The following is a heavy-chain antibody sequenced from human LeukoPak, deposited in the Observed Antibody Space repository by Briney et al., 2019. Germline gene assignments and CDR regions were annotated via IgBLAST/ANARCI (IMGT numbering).Heavy chain of an antibody. Sequence: GASVKVSCKASGGTFSSYAISWVRQAPGQALEWMGRIIPIFGIANYAQKFQGRVTITADKSTSTAYMELSSLRSEDTAVYYCARDMDCSGGSCYYFDYWGQGTLVTVSS. CDR1: GGTFSSYA. CDR3: ARDMDCSGGSCYYFDY. J-gene: IGHJ4*02. D-gene: IGHD2-15*01. CDR2: IIPIFGIA. V-gene: IGHV1-69*04.